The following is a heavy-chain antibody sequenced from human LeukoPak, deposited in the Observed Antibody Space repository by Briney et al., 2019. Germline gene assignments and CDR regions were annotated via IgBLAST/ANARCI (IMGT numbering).Heavy chain of an antibody. CDR2: ISWDGGST. J-gene: IGHJ6*03. CDR1: GFTFDDYA. D-gene: IGHD3-10*01. Sequence: GGSLRLSCAASGFTFDDYAMHWVRQAPGKGLEWVSLISWDGGSTYYADSVKGRFTISRDNSKNSLYLQMNSLRAEDTALYYCAKGFGYYYGSGSYLGYYYMDVWGKGTTVTVSS. CDR3: AKGFGYYYGSGSYLGYYYMDV. V-gene: IGHV3-43D*03.